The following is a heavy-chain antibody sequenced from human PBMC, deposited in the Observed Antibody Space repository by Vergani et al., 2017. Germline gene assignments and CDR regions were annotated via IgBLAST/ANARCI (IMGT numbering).Heavy chain of an antibody. V-gene: IGHV4-4*03. Sequence: QVQLQESGPGLVKPPGTLSLTCAVSGGSISSSNWWSWVRQPPGQGLEWLGEINHSGSTNYNPSLKRRVTISVDTSKNPCSLKLSSVTAADTAVYYGARGLLGFTYYYGMDVWGQGTTVTVSS. CDR3: ARGLLGFTYYYGMDV. J-gene: IGHJ6*02. D-gene: IGHD3-10*01. CDR2: INHSGST. CDR1: GGSISSSNW.